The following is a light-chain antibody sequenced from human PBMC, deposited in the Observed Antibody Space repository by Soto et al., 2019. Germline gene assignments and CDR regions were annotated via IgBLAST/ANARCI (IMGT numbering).Light chain of an antibody. CDR3: QQYNDWPPLT. CDR2: GAS. V-gene: IGKV3-15*01. J-gene: IGKJ4*01. CDR1: QSVSSY. Sequence: EIVLTQSPATLSLSPGERATLSCRASQSVSSYLAWYQQKPGQAPRLLIYGASTRATGIPGRISGSGSGTEFTLTISSLQSEDFAVYFCQQYNDWPPLTFGGGTKVEIK.